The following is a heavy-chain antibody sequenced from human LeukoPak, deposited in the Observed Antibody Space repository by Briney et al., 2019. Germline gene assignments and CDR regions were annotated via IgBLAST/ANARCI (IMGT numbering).Heavy chain of an antibody. CDR2: INHSGST. J-gene: IGHJ2*01. CDR3: ARSTPHRYFDL. Sequence: KPSETLSLTCAVYGGSFSGYYWSWIRQPPGKGLEWIGEINHSGSTNYNPSLKSRVTISVDTSKNQFSLKLSSVTAADTAVYYCARSTPHRYFDLWGRGTLVTVSS. D-gene: IGHD2-15*01. V-gene: IGHV4-34*01. CDR1: GGSFSGYY.